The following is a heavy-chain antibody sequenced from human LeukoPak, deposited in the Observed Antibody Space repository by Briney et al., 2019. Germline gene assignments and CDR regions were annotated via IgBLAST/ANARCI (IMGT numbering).Heavy chain of an antibody. CDR3: AKELTERWLIDAFDI. Sequence: ASVKVSCKASGYTFTGYYMHWVRQAPGQGLEWMGWINPNSGGTNYAQKFQGRVTMTRDTSISTAYMELSRLRSDDTAIYYCAKELTERWLIDAFDIWGQGTVVTVSS. D-gene: IGHD6-19*01. J-gene: IGHJ3*02. CDR2: INPNSGGT. CDR1: GYTFTGYY. V-gene: IGHV1-2*02.